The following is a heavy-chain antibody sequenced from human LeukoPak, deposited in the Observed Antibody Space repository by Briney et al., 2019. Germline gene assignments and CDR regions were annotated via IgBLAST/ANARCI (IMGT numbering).Heavy chain of an antibody. Sequence: GGSLRLSCAASGFSVFTNYMTWDRQAPGKGLDWVSVIHPGGSTYYADSVKGRFTISRDYSKNALYLQMNTLRAEDSAVYYCAARIPTSAAVDYWGQGTLVTVSS. CDR2: IHPGGST. J-gene: IGHJ4*02. V-gene: IGHV3-66*01. CDR1: GFSVFTNY. D-gene: IGHD2-21*01. CDR3: AARIPTSAAVDY.